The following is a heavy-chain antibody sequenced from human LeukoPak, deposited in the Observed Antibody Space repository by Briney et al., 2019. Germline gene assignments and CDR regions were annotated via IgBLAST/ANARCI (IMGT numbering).Heavy chain of an antibody. CDR3: ARVDWTKTLDY. J-gene: IGHJ4*02. CDR1: GGSFSGYY. CDR2: INHSGST. Sequence: SETLSLTCAVYGGSFSGYYWSWIRQPPGKGLEWIGEINHSGSTNYNPSLKSRVTISVDTSKNQFSLKLSSVTAADTAVYYCARVDWTKTLDYWGQGTLVTVSS. V-gene: IGHV4-34*01. D-gene: IGHD1-1*01.